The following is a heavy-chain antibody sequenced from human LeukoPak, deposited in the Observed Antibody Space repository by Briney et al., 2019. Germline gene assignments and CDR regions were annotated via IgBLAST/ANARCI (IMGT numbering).Heavy chain of an antibody. D-gene: IGHD1-26*01. CDR2: ISWNSGNI. J-gene: IGHJ5*02. CDR1: GFTFDDYA. Sequence: PGGSLRLSCAASGFTFDDYAMHWVRQAPGKGLEWVSSISWNSGNIDYADSVKGRFTISRDNAKNSLYLQMNSLRAEDTAVYYCARVGGSYPTPNWFDPWGQGTLVTVSS. CDR3: ARVGGSYPTPNWFDP. V-gene: IGHV3-9*01.